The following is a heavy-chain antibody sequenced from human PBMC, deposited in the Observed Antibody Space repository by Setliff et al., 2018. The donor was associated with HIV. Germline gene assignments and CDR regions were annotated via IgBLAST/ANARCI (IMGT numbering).Heavy chain of an antibody. J-gene: IGHJ6*04. Sequence: GESLKISCKGSGYFFPGSWIGWVRQMPGKGLEWVAIIYPGDSDTRYSPSFEGQVTISADKSTSTAYLQWSSLKASDTAIYYCTRHPLRPGIAHHYYHVDVWGTGTTVTVSS. CDR2: IYPGDSDT. CDR1: GYFFPGSW. CDR3: TRHPLRPGIAHHYYHVDV. V-gene: IGHV5-51*01. D-gene: IGHD3-22*01.